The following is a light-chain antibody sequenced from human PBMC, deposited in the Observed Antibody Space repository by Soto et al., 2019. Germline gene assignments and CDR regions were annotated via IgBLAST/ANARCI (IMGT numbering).Light chain of an antibody. J-gene: IGLJ2*01. V-gene: IGLV1-44*01. CDR2: GND. CDR1: SSNIGGNI. CDR3: AAWDDSLNGVV. Sequence: QSVLTQPPSASGTPGQRVTISCSGSSSNIGGNIVNWYQQLPGTAPKLRIFGNDQRPSWVPDRFSGSKSGTSASLAISGLQSEDEANYYCAAWDDSLNGVVFGGGTKVTVL.